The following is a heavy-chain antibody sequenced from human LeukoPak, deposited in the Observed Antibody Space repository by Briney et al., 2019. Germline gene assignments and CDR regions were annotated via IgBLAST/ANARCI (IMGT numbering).Heavy chain of an antibody. CDR3: ASRDGYNAPLFGY. J-gene: IGHJ4*02. V-gene: IGHV4-4*02. Sequence: SETLSLTCAVSGGSISSSNWWSWVRQPPGKGLEWIGEINHSGSTNYNPSLKSRVTISVDTSKNQFSLKLSSVTAADTAVYYCASRDGYNAPLFGYWGQGTLVTVSS. CDR2: INHSGST. CDR1: GGSISSSNW. D-gene: IGHD5-24*01.